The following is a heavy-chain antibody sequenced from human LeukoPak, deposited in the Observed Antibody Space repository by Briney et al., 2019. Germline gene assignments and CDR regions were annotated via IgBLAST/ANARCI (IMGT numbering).Heavy chain of an antibody. CDR1: GYRFTNYW. CDR3: ARHRVTPAENYWYFDL. D-gene: IGHD4-17*01. V-gene: IGHV5-51*01. Sequence: GESLKISCKGFGYRFTNYWIAWVRQMPGKGLEWMGIIYPGDSDTRYTRYSPSFQGQVTISVDKSINTAYLQWSSLKASDTAMYYCARHRVTPAENYWYFDLWGRGTLVTVSS. CDR2: IYPGDSDTRYT. J-gene: IGHJ2*01.